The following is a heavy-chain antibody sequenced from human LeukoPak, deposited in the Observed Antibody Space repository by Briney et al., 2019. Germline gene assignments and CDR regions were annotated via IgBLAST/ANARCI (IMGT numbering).Heavy chain of an antibody. J-gene: IGHJ4*02. CDR1: GGAVSSHY. CDR2: IYIGGTT. Sequence: SETLSLTCTVSGGAVSSHYCSWIRQPAGKGLEWIGRIYIGGTTHYNPSLKSRISMSVDTPKKQCSLKLNSVTAADTAVYYCARGVRYFDPLDYWGQGTLVTVSS. CDR3: ARGVRYFDPLDY. D-gene: IGHD3-9*01. V-gene: IGHV4-4*07.